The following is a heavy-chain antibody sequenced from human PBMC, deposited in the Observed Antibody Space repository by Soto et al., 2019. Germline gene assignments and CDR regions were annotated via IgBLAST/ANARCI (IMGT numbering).Heavy chain of an antibody. Sequence: PSETLSLTCTVSGGSVSGSSSFWGWIRQPPGRGLEWLGAIYYGGSTYDNPSLKSRVTISVDTSRNQFSLKLTSVTAADTAVYYCARQRNWFDPWGQGTLVTVSS. CDR1: GGSVSGSSSF. CDR2: IYYGGST. J-gene: IGHJ5*02. CDR3: ARQRNWFDP. V-gene: IGHV4-39*01.